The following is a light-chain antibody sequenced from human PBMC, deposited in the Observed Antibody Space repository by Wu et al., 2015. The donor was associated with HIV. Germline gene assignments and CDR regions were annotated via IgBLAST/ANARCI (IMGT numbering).Light chain of an antibody. CDR2: DAS. CDR1: QSVSSY. Sequence: EIVLTQSPATLSLSPGERATLSCRASQSVSSYLAWYQQKPGQAPRLLIYDASKRATGIPDRFSGGGSVTDFTLTISSLEPEDFAVYYCQQHYKWPLTFGQGTRLEIK. CDR3: QQHYKWPLT. J-gene: IGKJ5*01. V-gene: IGKV3-11*01.